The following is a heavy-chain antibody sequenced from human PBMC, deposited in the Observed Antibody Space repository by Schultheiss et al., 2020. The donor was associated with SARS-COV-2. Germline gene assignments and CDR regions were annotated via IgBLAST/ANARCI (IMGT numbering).Heavy chain of an antibody. CDR2: INHSGGT. CDR3: AGPYGGNS. CDR1: GGSFSDYY. Sequence: SETLSLTCAVYGGSFSDYYWNWIRQAPGKGLEWIGEINHSGGTNYNPSLKSRVTISVDTSKNQFSLKLSSVTAADTAVYYCAGPYGGNSWGQGTLVTVSS. V-gene: IGHV4-34*01. D-gene: IGHD4-23*01. J-gene: IGHJ4*02.